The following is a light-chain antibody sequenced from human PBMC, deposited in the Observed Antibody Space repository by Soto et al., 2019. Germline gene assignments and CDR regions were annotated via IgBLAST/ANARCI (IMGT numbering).Light chain of an antibody. CDR1: QNVRIY. V-gene: IGKV1-5*03. CDR2: QTS. J-gene: IGKJ4*01. Sequence: DIQMTQSPSTLSASVGDRVTITCRASQNVRIYLAWYQQKPGKAPELLIYQTSSLQSGVPSRFSGSGSETEFTLSIVTLQPEDSGTYFCQQSYRLPLTFGGGTKVDIK. CDR3: QQSYRLPLT.